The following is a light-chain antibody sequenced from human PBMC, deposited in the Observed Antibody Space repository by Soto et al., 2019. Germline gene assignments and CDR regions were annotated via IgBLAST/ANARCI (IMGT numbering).Light chain of an antibody. CDR2: GAS. CDR3: QQSGSSAPIT. V-gene: IGKV3-20*01. Sequence: EIVLTQSPGTLSLSPGERYTLSCMAIQSVRNNNLNWYQQKAGQAPRLLIYGASIRATGIPDRFSGSGSGTDFTLTISRLEPEDFALYFCQQSGSSAPITFGQGTRLEIK. J-gene: IGKJ5*01. CDR1: QSVRNNN.